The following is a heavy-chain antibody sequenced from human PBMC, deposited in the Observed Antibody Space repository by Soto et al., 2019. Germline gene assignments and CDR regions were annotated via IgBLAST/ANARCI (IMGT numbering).Heavy chain of an antibody. Sequence: QVQLVQSGAEEKKPGASVKVSCKASGYTFTSYAMHWVRQAPGQRLEWMGWINAGNGNTKYSQKFQGRVTITRDTYASTAYMELSSLRSEDTAVYYCASLVVVAANDAFDIWGQGTMVTVSS. CDR1: GYTFTSYA. CDR2: INAGNGNT. CDR3: ASLVVVAANDAFDI. D-gene: IGHD2-15*01. V-gene: IGHV1-3*05. J-gene: IGHJ3*02.